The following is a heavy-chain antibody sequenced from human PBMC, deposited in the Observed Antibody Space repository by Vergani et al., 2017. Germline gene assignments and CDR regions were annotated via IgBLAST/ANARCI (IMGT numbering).Heavy chain of an antibody. J-gene: IGHJ6*02. CDR3: AKSPLTGSFYGMDV. Sequence: EVQLVESGGGVVRPGGSLRLSCAASGFTFDDYGMSWVRQAPGKGLEWVSAISGSGGSTYYADSVKGRFTISRDNSKNTLYLQMNSLRAEDTAVYYCAKSPLTGSFYGMDVWGQGTTVTVSS. V-gene: IGHV3-23*04. CDR2: ISGSGGST. CDR1: GFTFDDYG. D-gene: IGHD1-14*01.